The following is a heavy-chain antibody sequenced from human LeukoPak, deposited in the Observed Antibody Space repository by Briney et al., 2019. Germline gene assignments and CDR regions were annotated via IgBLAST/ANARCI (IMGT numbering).Heavy chain of an antibody. J-gene: IGHJ3*02. D-gene: IGHD5-12*01. Sequence: MSSETLSLTCTVSGGSISSSSFYWDWIRQPPGKGLEWIGTIFYSGSTYYNPSLKSRITISVDTSKNQFSLKLSSVTAADTAVYYCARHSRSGYSDYESAFDIWGQGTMVIVSS. V-gene: IGHV4-39*01. CDR3: ARHSRSGYSDYESAFDI. CDR1: GGSISSSSFY. CDR2: IFYSGST.